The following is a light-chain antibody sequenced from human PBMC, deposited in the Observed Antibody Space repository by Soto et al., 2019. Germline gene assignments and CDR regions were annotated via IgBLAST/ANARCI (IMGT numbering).Light chain of an antibody. J-gene: IGLJ2*01. CDR1: SRDVGSYDL. Sequence: QSALTQPASVSGSPGQSITISCTGTSRDVGSYDLVSWYQQYPGKAPKVLIYEVSKRPSGVSNRFSASKSGNTASLTISGLQVEDEADYYCCSYAGYTTVIFGGGTKLTVL. V-gene: IGLV2-23*02. CDR2: EVS. CDR3: CSYAGYTTVI.